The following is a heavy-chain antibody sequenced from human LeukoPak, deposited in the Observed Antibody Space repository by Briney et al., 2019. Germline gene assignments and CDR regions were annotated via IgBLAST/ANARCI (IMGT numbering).Heavy chain of an antibody. V-gene: IGHV4-39*01. CDR3: ETVKFSGFYDY. CDR2: MYYGETT. D-gene: IGHD5-12*01. Sequence: ETVPLTCSVCVGSLRSRTNYGRWARKTPGKGMEWLGNMYYGETTYYNPSLKSRVPLSIDPSKNQISLTLNYLTGPNSAVYFCETVKFSGFYDYRGQGNLVTVAS. J-gene: IGHJ4*02. CDR1: VGSLRSRTNY.